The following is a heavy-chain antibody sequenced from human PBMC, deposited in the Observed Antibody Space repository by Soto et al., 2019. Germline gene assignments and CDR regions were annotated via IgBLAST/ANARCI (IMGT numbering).Heavy chain of an antibody. CDR2: LSGSGSST. D-gene: IGHD5-12*01. CDR1: GFSFGGYA. CDR3: AKASKGYTGYDLDY. V-gene: IGHV3-23*01. J-gene: IGHJ4*02. Sequence: GGSLRLSCAASGFSFGGYAMSWVRQAPGKGLEWVSALSGSGSSTYYSDSVRGRFTISRDNSENTLYLQMNSLRAEDTAVYFCAKASKGYTGYDLDYWGQGTLVTVSS.